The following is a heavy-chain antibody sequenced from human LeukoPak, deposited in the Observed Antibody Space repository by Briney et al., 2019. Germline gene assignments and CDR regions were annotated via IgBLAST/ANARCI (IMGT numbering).Heavy chain of an antibody. V-gene: IGHV3-30-3*01. D-gene: IGHD4-17*01. CDR1: GFTFSSYA. J-gene: IGHJ4*02. Sequence: GGSLRLSCAASGFTFSSYAMHWVRQAPGKGLEWVAVISYDGSNKYYADSVKGRFTISRDNSKNTLYLQMNSLRAEDTAEYYCARSGNDYGDYLDYWGQGTLVTVSS. CDR2: ISYDGSNK. CDR3: ARSGNDYGDYLDY.